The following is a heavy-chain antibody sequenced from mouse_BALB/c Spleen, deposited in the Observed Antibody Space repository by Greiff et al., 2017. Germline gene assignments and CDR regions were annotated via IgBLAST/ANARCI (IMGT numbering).Heavy chain of an antibody. J-gene: IGHJ3*01. CDR1: GFTFSSYA. V-gene: IGHV2-6-7*01. CDR3: ARDNWDAAWFAY. CDR2: IWGDGST. D-gene: IGHD4-1*01. Sequence: VQGVESGGGLVKPGGSLKLSCAASGFTFSSYAMSWVRQTPGKGLEWLGMIWGDGSTDYNSALKSRLSISKDNSKSQVFLKMNSLQTDDTARYYCARDNWDAAWFAYWGQGTLVTVSA.